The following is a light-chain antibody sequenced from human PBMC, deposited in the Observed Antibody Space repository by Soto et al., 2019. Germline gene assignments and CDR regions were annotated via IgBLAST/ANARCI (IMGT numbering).Light chain of an antibody. J-gene: IGLJ2*01. Sequence: QPVLTQPPSASGTPGQRVTISCSGSSSNIGSNYVYWYQQLPGTAPKLLIYRNNQRPSGVPDRFSGSKSGTSASLAISGLRSEDEADYYCAAWDDSLSGVXFGGXTKVXV. CDR2: RNN. CDR3: AAWDDSLSGVX. V-gene: IGLV1-47*01. CDR1: SSNIGSNY.